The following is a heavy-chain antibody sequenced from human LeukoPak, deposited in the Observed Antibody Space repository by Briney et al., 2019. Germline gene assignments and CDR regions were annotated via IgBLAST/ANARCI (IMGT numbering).Heavy chain of an antibody. J-gene: IGHJ6*02. CDR1: GFTFSSYG. CDR2: LWYDGSNK. Sequence: GGSLRLSCAASGFTFSSYGMHWVRQAPGKGLEWVAVLWYDGSNKYYADSVKGRFTISRDNSKNTLYLQMNSLRAEDTAVYYCARDFGVGATQYYYYGMDVWGQGTTVTVSS. V-gene: IGHV3-33*01. CDR3: ARDFGVGATQYYYYGMDV. D-gene: IGHD1-26*01.